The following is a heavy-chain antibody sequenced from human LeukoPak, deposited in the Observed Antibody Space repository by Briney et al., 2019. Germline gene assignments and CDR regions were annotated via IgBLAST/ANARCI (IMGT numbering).Heavy chain of an antibody. J-gene: IGHJ4*02. D-gene: IGHD3-22*01. CDR2: ISDSGGRT. CDR3: AKRGVVIRVILVGFHKEAYYFDS. V-gene: IGHV3-23*01. Sequence: GGSLRLSCAVSGLTLSNYGMSWVRQAPGKGLEWVAGISDSGGRTNYADSVKGRFTISRDSPKNTLHLQMNSLRAEDTAVYFCAKRGVVIRVILVGFHKEAYYFDSGGQGALVTVSP. CDR1: GLTLSNYG.